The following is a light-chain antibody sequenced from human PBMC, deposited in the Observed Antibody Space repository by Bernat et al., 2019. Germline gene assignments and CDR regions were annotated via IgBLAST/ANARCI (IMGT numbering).Light chain of an antibody. CDR2: AGS. J-gene: IGKJ2*01. CDR1: QDISTF. Sequence: DIQMTQSPSSLSASVGDRVTITCQASQDISTFLNWYQQKPGKAPKLLIYAGSNLETGVPSRFSGSGSGTDFTFTISSLKPEDFATYYFQQYDNLPKTFGQGTKLEIK. CDR3: QQYDNLPKT. V-gene: IGKV1-33*01.